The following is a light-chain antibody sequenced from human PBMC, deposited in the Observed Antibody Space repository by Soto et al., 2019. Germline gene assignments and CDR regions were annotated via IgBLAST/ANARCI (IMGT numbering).Light chain of an antibody. J-gene: IGKJ1*01. CDR1: QSLIHSDGNTY. CDR3: LHGTHWPWT. Sequence: DVVMTQSPLSLPVTLGQPASISCRSSQSLIHSDGNTYLSWFQQRPGQSPRRLIYEVSDRDSVVTSRFPCRGSGTDFTLKISRVGAEDVGVEYCLHGTHWPWTFGQGTEVEIK. V-gene: IGKV2-30*02. CDR2: EVS.